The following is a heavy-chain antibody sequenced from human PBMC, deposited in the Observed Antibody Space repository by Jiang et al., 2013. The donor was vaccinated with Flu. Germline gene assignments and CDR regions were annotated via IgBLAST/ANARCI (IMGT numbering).Heavy chain of an antibody. CDR1: GGSISSGGYY. CDR2: IYYSGST. D-gene: IGHD6-13*01. J-gene: IGHJ4*02. V-gene: IGHV4-31*03. CDR3: ARGRGGRIVAAGNLDY. Sequence: GPGLVKPSQTLSLTCTVSGGSISSGGYYWSWIRQHPGKGLEWIGYIYYSGSTYYNPSLKSRVTISVDTSKNQFSLKLSSVTAADTAVYYCARGRGGRIVAAGNLDYWGQGTLVTVSS.